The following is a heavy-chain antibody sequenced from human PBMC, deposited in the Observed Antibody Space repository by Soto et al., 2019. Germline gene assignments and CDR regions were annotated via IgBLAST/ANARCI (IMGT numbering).Heavy chain of an antibody. J-gene: IGHJ2*01. CDR3: AREGTYYYDSSGYYRDWYFDL. CDR1: GGTFSSYT. CDR2: IIPILGIA. D-gene: IGHD3-22*01. Sequence: QVQLVQSGAEVKKPGSSVKVSCKASGGTFSSYTISWVRQAPGQGLEWMGRIIPILGIANYAQKFQGRVTNTAHKSASAAYMELSSLRSEDTAVYYCAREGTYYYDSSGYYRDWYFDLWGRGTLVTVSS. V-gene: IGHV1-69*08.